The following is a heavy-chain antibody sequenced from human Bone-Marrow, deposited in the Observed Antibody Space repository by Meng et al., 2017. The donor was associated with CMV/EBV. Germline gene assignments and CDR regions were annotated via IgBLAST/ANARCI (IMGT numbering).Heavy chain of an antibody. J-gene: IGHJ3*02. D-gene: IGHD3-3*01. V-gene: IGHV1-8*01. Sequence: ASVKVSCKASGYTFTSYDINWVRQATGQGLEWMGWMNPNSGNTGYAQKFQGRVTMTRNTSISTAYMELSSLRSEDTAVYYCARGATRFLEWLLWMGDAFDIWGQGTMVTVSS. CDR2: MNPNSGNT. CDR3: ARGATRFLEWLLWMGDAFDI. CDR1: GYTFTSYD.